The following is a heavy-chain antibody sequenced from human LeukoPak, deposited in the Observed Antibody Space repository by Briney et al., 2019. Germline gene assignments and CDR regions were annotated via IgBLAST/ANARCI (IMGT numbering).Heavy chain of an antibody. CDR2: IYYSGST. Sequence: SETLSLTCTVSGGSISSSSYYWGWIRQPPGKGLEWIGSIYYSGSTYYNPSLKSRVTISVDTSKNQFSLKLSSVTAADTAVYYCASTWAYYYGSGRHMGGQGDAFDIWGQGTMVTVSS. J-gene: IGHJ3*02. CDR1: GGSISSSSYY. D-gene: IGHD3-10*01. CDR3: ASTWAYYYGSGRHMGGQGDAFDI. V-gene: IGHV4-39*01.